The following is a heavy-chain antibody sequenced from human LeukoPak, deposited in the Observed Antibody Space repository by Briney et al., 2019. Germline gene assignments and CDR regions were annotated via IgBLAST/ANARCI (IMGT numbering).Heavy chain of an antibody. CDR2: ISGSGGGT. CDR3: ARDRFSGSYPLDY. CDR1: GFTFSSYA. J-gene: IGHJ4*02. V-gene: IGHV3-23*01. D-gene: IGHD1-26*01. Sequence: GGSLRLSCAASGFTFSSYAMSWVRQAPGKGLEWVSTISGSGGGTYYADSVKGRFTISRDNAKNSLYLQMNSLRAEDTAVYYCARDRFSGSYPLDYWGQGTLVTVSS.